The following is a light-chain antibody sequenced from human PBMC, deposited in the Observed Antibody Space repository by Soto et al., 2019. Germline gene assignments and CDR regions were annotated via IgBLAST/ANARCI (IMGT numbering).Light chain of an antibody. J-gene: IGKJ2*01. CDR1: QSLSHRNGKTY. CDR3: RQALQSPLS. V-gene: IGKV2-28*01. CDR2: LGS. Sequence: EIDMTQSPLSLPVTPGEPASISCRSSQSLSHRNGKTYLDWYLQKPGQPPHLHIYLGSNPASGVPDRFSGSGSGTDSAVKLCGVEAEDVGIYCCRQALQSPLSFGQGTKLEIK.